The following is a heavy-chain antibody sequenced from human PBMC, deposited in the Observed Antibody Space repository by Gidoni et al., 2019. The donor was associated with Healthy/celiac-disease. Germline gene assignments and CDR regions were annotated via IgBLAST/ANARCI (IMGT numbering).Heavy chain of an antibody. D-gene: IGHD3-22*01. CDR1: GYTFTSYG. CDR2: ISAYNGNT. Sequence: QVQLVQSGAEVKKPGASVKVSCKASGYTFTSYGIRWVRQAPGQGLEWMGWISAYNGNTNHAQKLQGRVTMTTDTSTSTAYMELRSLRSDDTAVYYCARDSLIRDDSSGYYYVGRGIFPFDYWGQGTLVTVSS. CDR3: ARDSLIRDDSSGYYYVGRGIFPFDY. J-gene: IGHJ4*02. V-gene: IGHV1-18*04.